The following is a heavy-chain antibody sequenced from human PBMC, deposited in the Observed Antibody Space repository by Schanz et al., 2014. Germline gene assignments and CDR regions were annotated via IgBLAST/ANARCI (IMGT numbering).Heavy chain of an antibody. J-gene: IGHJ4*02. V-gene: IGHV3-30*18. D-gene: IGHD3-22*01. CDR2: ISYHGSEK. CDR1: GFSFSDYG. Sequence: QVQLVESGGSVVQPGRSLRLSCAGSGFSFSDYGMHWVRQAPGRGLEWVAVISYHGSEKYYADSVKGRFTISRDNSQNTLYLQMNSLRTEDTAVYFCAKSYDTSGYSGFDYWGQGTLVTVSS. CDR3: AKSYDTSGYSGFDY.